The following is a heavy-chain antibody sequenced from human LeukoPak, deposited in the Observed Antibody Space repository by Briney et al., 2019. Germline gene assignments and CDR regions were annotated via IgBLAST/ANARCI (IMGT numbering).Heavy chain of an antibody. CDR1: GFTFSSYS. CDR3: AKGPVVTFDI. V-gene: IGHV3-21*01. D-gene: IGHD2-15*01. Sequence: GGSLRLSCAASGFTFSSYSRNWVRQAPGKGLEWVSSISSSSSYIYYADSVKGRFTISRDNAKNSLYLQMNSLRAEDTAVYYCAKGPVVTFDIWGQGTMVTVSS. J-gene: IGHJ3*02. CDR2: ISSSSSYI.